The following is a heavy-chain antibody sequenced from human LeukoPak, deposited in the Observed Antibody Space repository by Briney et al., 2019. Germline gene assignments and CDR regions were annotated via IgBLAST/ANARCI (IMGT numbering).Heavy chain of an antibody. J-gene: IGHJ4*02. D-gene: IGHD1-1*01. Sequence: GGSLRLSCAASGFTFSRYAMTWVRQAPGKGLEWVSGISGSGGGTYYADSVKGRLTISRDNSKNTLYLQMNTLRAEDTALYYCAKDRDSTSSRSTYFDSWGQGTLVSVSS. V-gene: IGHV3-23*01. CDR3: AKDRDSTSSRSTYFDS. CDR2: ISGSGGGT. CDR1: GFTFSRYA.